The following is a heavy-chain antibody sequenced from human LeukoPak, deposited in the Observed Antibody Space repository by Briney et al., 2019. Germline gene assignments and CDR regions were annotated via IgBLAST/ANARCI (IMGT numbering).Heavy chain of an antibody. CDR3: ATIKVGPHFITSIAAAGTQYFDY. J-gene: IGHJ4*02. D-gene: IGHD6-13*01. CDR2: FDPEDGET. Sequence: ASVKVSCKVSGYTHPELSMHWVRQAPGKEGEWMGRFDPEDGETIYAQKFQGRVTMTEDTSTDTAYMELSSLRSEDTAVYYCATIKVGPHFITSIAAAGTQYFDYWGQGTLVTVSS. V-gene: IGHV1-24*01. CDR1: GYTHPELS.